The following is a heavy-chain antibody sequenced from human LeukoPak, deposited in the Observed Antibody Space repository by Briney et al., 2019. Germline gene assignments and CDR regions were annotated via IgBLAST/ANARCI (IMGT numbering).Heavy chain of an antibody. Sequence: GGSLRLSCAASGLTLSNYYMSWIRQAPGKGLEWVSYICNIGSTTHHADSVKGRFAISRDNANNSLYLQMNSLRAEDTAVYYCASDISNKGFDYWGQGTLVTASS. D-gene: IGHD3-3*02. CDR3: ASDISNKGFDY. CDR1: GLTLSNYY. CDR2: ICNIGSTT. V-gene: IGHV3-11*04. J-gene: IGHJ4*02.